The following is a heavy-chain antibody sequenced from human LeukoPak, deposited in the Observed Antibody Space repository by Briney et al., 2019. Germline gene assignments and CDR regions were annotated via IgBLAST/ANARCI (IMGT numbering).Heavy chain of an antibody. CDR3: ARSWRYDSSIPDAFDI. V-gene: IGHV4-38-2*01. Sequence: SETLSLTCAVSGYSISSAYYWGWIRQPPGKGLEWIGSIYPSGNTYYNPSFKSRVTMSLDTSKNQFSLKLSSVTAADTAIYYCARSWRYDSSIPDAFDIWGQGTMVTVSS. CDR1: GYSISSAYY. D-gene: IGHD3-22*01. J-gene: IGHJ3*02. CDR2: IYPSGNT.